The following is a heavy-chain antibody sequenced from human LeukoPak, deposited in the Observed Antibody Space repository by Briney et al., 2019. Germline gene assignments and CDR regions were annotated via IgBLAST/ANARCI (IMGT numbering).Heavy chain of an antibody. Sequence: ASVKVSCKASGYTFTSYYMHWVRQAPGQGLEWMGTINPSGGSTSYAQKFQGRVTMTRDTSTSTVYMELSSLRSEDTAVYYCARARGWYYFDYWGQGTPVTVSS. D-gene: IGHD6-19*01. CDR1: GYTFTSYY. CDR3: ARARGWYYFDY. J-gene: IGHJ4*02. CDR2: INPSGGST. V-gene: IGHV1-46*01.